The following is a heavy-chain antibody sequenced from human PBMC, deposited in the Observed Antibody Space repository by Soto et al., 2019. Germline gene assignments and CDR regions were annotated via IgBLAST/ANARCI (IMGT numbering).Heavy chain of an antibody. CDR3: ASRQSSPWFDP. J-gene: IGHJ5*02. CDR2: IYYSGST. D-gene: IGHD2-15*01. V-gene: IGHV4-39*01. Sequence: QLQLQESGPGLVKPSETLSLTCTVSGGSISSSNYYWGWIRQPPGKGLEWIGNIYYSGSTYYNPSLKSRVTISVDRSKNQFSLKLSSVTAADTAVYYCASRQSSPWFDPWGQGTLVTVSS. CDR1: GGSISSSNYY.